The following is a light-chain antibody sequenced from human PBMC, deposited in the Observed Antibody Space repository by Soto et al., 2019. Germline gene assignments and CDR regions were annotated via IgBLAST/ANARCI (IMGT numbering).Light chain of an antibody. V-gene: IGKV3-20*01. CDR3: HQYGRSPRGT. CDR2: GAS. CDR1: QSVTDNY. Sequence: DIVLTQSPGTLSSSPGGRATLSCRASQSVTDNYLAWYQQKPGQAPRLLIYGASSRATGIPDRFSGSGSGTDFTITISRLEPEDFAMYYCHQYGRSPRGTFGQGTKVEIK. J-gene: IGKJ1*01.